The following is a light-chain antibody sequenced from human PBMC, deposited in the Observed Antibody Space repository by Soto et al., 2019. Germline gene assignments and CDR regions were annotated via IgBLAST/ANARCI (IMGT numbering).Light chain of an antibody. CDR3: QQSYSVSLT. CDR1: QSISSY. J-gene: IGKJ4*01. Sequence: DIQMTQSPSSLSASVGDRVTITCRASQSISSYLNWYQVQPGKAPKLLIYAASSLRGVVPSRFSGSGSWTDFTLTISSLQPQDVATYYCQQSYSVSLTFGGGTKVEIK. CDR2: AAS. V-gene: IGKV1-39*01.